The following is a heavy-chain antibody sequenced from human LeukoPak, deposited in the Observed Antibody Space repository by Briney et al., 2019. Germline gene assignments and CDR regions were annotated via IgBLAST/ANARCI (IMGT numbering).Heavy chain of an antibody. CDR1: GFTFSSYA. CDR3: AKVRLYCSSTSCYNPQYYFDY. V-gene: IGHV3-23*01. J-gene: IGHJ4*02. Sequence: GGSLRLSCAASGFTFSSYAMSWVRQAPGKGLEWVSAISGSGGSTYYADSVKGRFTISRDNSKNTLYLQMNSLRAEDTAVYYCAKVRLYCSSTSCYNPQYYFDYWGRGTLVTVSS. CDR2: ISGSGGST. D-gene: IGHD2-2*02.